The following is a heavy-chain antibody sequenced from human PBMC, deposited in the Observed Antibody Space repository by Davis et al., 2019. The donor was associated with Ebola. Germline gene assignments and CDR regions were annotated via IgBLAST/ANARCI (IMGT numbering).Heavy chain of an antibody. Sequence: GESLKISCAASGFTFSSYAMHWVRQAPGKGLEWVAVISYDGSNKYYADSVKGRFTISRDNSKNTLYLQMNSLRAEDTAVYYCARDFWFRRLDYWGQGTLVTVSS. V-gene: IGHV3-30-3*01. CDR1: GFTFSSYA. CDR3: ARDFWFRRLDY. CDR2: ISYDGSNK. D-gene: IGHD3-3*01. J-gene: IGHJ4*02.